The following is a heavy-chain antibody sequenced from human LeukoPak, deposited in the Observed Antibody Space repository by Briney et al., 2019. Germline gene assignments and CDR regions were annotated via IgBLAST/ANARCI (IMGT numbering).Heavy chain of an antibody. CDR1: GYTFTSYD. CDR3: ARVARYTDYLSSSGGLWEYNFDY. V-gene: IGHV1-8*01. Sequence: GASVKVSCKASGYTFTSYDINWVRQATGQGLEWMGWMNPNSGNTGYAQKFQGRVTMTRNTSISTAYMELSSLRSEDTAVYYCARVARYTDYLSSSGGLWEYNFDYWGQGTLVTVSS. D-gene: IGHD3-9*01. J-gene: IGHJ4*02. CDR2: MNPNSGNT.